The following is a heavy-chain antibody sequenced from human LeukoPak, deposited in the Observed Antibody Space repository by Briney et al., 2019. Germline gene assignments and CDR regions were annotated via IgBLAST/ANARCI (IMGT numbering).Heavy chain of an antibody. Sequence: PSETLSLTCAVYGGSFSGYYWSWIRQPPGEGLEWIGEINHSGSTNYNPSLKSRVTISVDTSKNQFSLKLSSVTAADTAAYYCARGVGYYDFWSGYFAQGYYYYYMDVWGKGTTVTVSS. J-gene: IGHJ6*03. CDR3: ARGVGYYDFWSGYFAQGYYYYYMDV. V-gene: IGHV4-34*01. CDR2: INHSGST. CDR1: GGSFSGYY. D-gene: IGHD3-3*01.